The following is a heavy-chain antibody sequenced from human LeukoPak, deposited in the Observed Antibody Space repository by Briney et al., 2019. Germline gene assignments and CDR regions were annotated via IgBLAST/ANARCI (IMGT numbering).Heavy chain of an antibody. Sequence: GGSLRLSCAASGFTFNTYTMNWVRQAPGKGLEWVSYISGSSGIIDYADSVRGRFTISRDNAKNSLYLQMNSLRAEDTAVYYCARGGQLDPFDYWGQGTLVTVSS. CDR1: GFTFNTYT. V-gene: IGHV3-48*01. J-gene: IGHJ4*02. CDR2: ISGSSGII. CDR3: ARGGQLDPFDY. D-gene: IGHD6-13*01.